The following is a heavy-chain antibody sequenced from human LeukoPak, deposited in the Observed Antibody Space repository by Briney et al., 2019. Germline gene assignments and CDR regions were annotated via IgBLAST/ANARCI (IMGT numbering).Heavy chain of an antibody. CDR2: IYSGRST. CDR3: VKSPVGFYHYGMDV. V-gene: IGHV3-66*01. J-gene: IGHJ6*02. Sequence: SPSVSPAASGFNVSNIHMSRVRPAPRHVLPSFHVIYSGRSTHYADFVKGRFSISRDNSKNTLYLQMSSLRPEDTALHYCVKSPVGFYHYGMDVWGQGTTVTVSS. CDR1: GFNVSNIH. D-gene: IGHD5-12*01.